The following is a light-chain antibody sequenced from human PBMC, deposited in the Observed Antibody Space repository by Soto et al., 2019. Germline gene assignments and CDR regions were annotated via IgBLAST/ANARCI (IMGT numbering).Light chain of an antibody. CDR3: SSYAGTNDLGV. V-gene: IGLV2-8*01. CDR1: SSDIGGYNF. Sequence: QSALTQPPSASGSPGQSVTLSCTGTSSDIGGYNFVSWYQQHPGKAPKLIIYEVNKRPSGVPDRFSGSKSGNTASLTVSGLDADDEGDYYCSSYAGTNDLGVFGGGTKLTVL. J-gene: IGLJ3*02. CDR2: EVN.